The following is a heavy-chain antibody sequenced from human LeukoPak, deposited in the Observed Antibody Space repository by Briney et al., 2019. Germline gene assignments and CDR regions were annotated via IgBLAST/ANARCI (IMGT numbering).Heavy chain of an antibody. Sequence: SETLSLTCTVSGXSINSYSESWIRQPPAKRLELIGFIYSCGSTDYNPSLESRVTISLDTSKNQFSLNVTSVTAADTAVYYCARGRDGSSPWYFDYWGEGTLVTVSS. J-gene: IGHJ4*02. V-gene: IGHV4-59*01. D-gene: IGHD5-24*01. CDR2: IYSCGST. CDR1: GXSINSYS. CDR3: ARGRDGSSPWYFDY.